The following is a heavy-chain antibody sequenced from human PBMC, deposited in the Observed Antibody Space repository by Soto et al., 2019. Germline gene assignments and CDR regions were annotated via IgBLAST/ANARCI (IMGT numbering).Heavy chain of an antibody. CDR2: IYNSGST. CDR3: ARDGRYCSGGSCYDLYYFDY. J-gene: IGHJ4*02. V-gene: IGHV4-59*01. CDR1: GGSISSYY. Sequence: SETLSLTCTVSGGSISSYYWSWIRQPPGKGLERTEYIYNSGSTNYNPSLKSQVTIPEDTSKNQFSLKQSSVTAADTAVYYCARDGRYCSGGSCYDLYYFDYWGQGTLVIVS. D-gene: IGHD2-15*01.